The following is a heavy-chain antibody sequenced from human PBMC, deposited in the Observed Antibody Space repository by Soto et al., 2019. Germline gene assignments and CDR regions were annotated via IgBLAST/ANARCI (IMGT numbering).Heavy chain of an antibody. CDR1: GYTFTSYG. V-gene: IGHV1-18*01. J-gene: IGHJ4*02. D-gene: IGHD2-2*01. Sequence: ASVKVSCKASGYTFTSYGISWVRQAPGQGLEWMGWISAYNGNTNYAQKLQGRVTMTTDTSTSTAYMELSSLRSEDTAVYYCAVTRDIVLVPAAMAGDYWGQGTLVTVSS. CDR3: AVTRDIVLVPAAMAGDY. CDR2: ISAYNGNT.